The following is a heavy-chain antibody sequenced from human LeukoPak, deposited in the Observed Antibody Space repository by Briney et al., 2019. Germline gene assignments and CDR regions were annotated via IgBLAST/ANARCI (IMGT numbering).Heavy chain of an antibody. V-gene: IGHV1-46*03. CDR1: GYTFTSYY. CDR3: ARAITGTTALGY. J-gene: IGHJ4*02. Sequence: ASVKVSCKASGYTFTSYYMHWVRQAPGQGLEWMGIINPSGGSTSYAQKFQGRVTMTRDTSTSTAYMELSSLRSEDTAVYYCARAITGTTALGYWGQGTLVTVSS. CDR2: INPSGGST. D-gene: IGHD1-7*01.